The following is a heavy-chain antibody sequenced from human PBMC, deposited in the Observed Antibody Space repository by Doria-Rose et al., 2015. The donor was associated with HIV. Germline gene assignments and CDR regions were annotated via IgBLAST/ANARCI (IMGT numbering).Heavy chain of an antibody. J-gene: IGHJ4*02. V-gene: IGHV2-26*01. CDR3: ARIKSSRWYHKYYFDF. CDR2: IFSDDER. CDR1: GVSLSSPGMG. Sequence: QITLKESGPVLVKPTETLTLTCTVSGVSLSSPGMGVSWIRQPPGKALEWLANIFSDDERSYKTALKIRLTISRGTSKSQVVLTMTDMDPVDTATYYCARIKSSRWYHKYYFDFWGQGTLSSSPQ. D-gene: IGHD6-13*01.